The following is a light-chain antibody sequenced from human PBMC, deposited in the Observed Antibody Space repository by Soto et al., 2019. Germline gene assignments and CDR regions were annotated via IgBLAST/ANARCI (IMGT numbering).Light chain of an antibody. V-gene: IGKV3-20*01. CDR2: DAS. Sequence: ENVLTQSPGALALSPGERATLYCRASQSVDSTYLAWYQQKPGQSPRLVIYDASSRATGIPDRFSGSGSGTDFTLTISRLEPEDFAVYFCYQYASSPWTFGQGTKVDIK. CDR3: YQYASSPWT. J-gene: IGKJ1*01. CDR1: QSVDSTY.